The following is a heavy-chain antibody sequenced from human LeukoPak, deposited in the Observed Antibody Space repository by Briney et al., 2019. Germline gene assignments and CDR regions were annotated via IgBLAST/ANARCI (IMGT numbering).Heavy chain of an antibody. CDR3: ARDPVVDGFDY. D-gene: IGHD5-24*01. J-gene: IGHJ4*02. Sequence: GGSLRLSCAASGFTVSSNYMSWVRQAPGKGLEWVSVIYSGGSTYYADSVKGRFTISRDNSKNTLYLQMNSLRAEDTAVYYCARDPVVDGFDYWGKGTLVTVSS. CDR2: IYSGGST. V-gene: IGHV3-53*01. CDR1: GFTVSSNY.